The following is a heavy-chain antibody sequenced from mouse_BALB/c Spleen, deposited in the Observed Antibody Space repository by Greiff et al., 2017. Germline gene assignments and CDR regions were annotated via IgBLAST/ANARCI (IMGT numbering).Heavy chain of an antibody. J-gene: IGHJ3*01. V-gene: IGHV1-4*01. D-gene: IGHD1-1*01. Sequence: VQLQQSGAELARPGASVKMSCKASGYTFTSYTMHWVKQRPGQGLEWIGYINPSSGYTNYNQKFKDKATLTADKSSSTAYMQLSSLTSEDSAVYYCARGDYYGAWFAYWGQGTLVTVSA. CDR2: INPSSGYT. CDR1: GYTFTSYT. CDR3: ARGDYYGAWFAY.